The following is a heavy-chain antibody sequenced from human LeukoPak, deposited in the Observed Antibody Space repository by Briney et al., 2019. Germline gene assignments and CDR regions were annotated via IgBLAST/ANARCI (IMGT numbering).Heavy chain of an antibody. CDR2: IYYSESIDDKGGRT. Sequence: SETLSLTCSVSGGSISSSSYYWGWIRQPPGKGLEWIGSIYYSESIDDKGGRTYYNPSLKSRATISVDTSKNQFSLQLRSATAADTAVYYCARDHRGTYPPGYFDYWGQGTLVTVSS. V-gene: IGHV4-39*02. D-gene: IGHD3-16*02. J-gene: IGHJ4*02. CDR3: ARDHRGTYPPGYFDY. CDR1: GGSISSSSYY.